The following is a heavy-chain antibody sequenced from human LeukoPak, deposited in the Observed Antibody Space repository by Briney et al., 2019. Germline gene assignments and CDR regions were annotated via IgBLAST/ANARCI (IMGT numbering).Heavy chain of an antibody. D-gene: IGHD2-15*01. Sequence: GGSLRLSCAASGFTFSSYSMTWVRKAPGKGLEWVSSISSSSSYIYYADSVKGRFTISRDNAKNSLYLQMNSLRAEDTAVYYCARDSCSGCSCYLSSNYYYDGMDVWGQGTTVTVSS. V-gene: IGHV3-21*01. CDR1: GFTFSSYS. CDR2: ISSSSSYI. CDR3: ARDSCSGCSCYLSSNYYYDGMDV. J-gene: IGHJ6*02.